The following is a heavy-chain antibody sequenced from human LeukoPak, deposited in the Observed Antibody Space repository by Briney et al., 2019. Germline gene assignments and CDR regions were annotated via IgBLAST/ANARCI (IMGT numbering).Heavy chain of an antibody. V-gene: IGHV4-39*01. J-gene: IGHJ4*02. D-gene: IGHD6-13*01. CDR2: IYYSGST. CDR3: ARPAGYSSSWYIFDY. Sequence: SETLSLTCTVSGGSIRSSYYYWGRIRQPPGKGLEWIGSIYYSGSTYYNPSLKSRVTISVDTSKNQFSLKLSSVTAADTAVYYCARPAGYSSSWYIFDYWGQGTLVTVSS. CDR1: GGSIRSSYYY.